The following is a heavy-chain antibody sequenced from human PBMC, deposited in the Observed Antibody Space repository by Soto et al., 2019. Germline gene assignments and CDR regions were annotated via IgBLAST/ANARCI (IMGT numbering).Heavy chain of an antibody. CDR1: GYTFTSYG. Sequence: QVQLVQSGAEVKKPGASVKVSCKASGYTFTSYGISWVRQAPGQGLEWMGWISDYNGNTNYAQKLHGIVTMTADTSTSTAYMERRSLTSDATAVYYGAIGGGRPAPFDYWGQGTLVTVSS. J-gene: IGHJ4*02. V-gene: IGHV1-18*01. CDR3: AIGGGRPAPFDY. CDR2: ISDYNGNT.